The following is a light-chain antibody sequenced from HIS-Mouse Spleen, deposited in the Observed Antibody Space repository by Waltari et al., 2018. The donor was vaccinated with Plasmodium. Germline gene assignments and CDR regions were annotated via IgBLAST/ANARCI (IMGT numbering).Light chain of an antibody. CDR1: QGISSA. Sequence: AIQLTQSPSSLSASVGDRVTITCRASQGISSALAWYQQKPGKAPKLLLYDASSLESGVPSRFSGSGSGTDFTLTISSLQPEDFVTYYCQQFNSYPLTFGGGTKVEIK. CDR2: DAS. V-gene: IGKV1-13*02. CDR3: QQFNSYPLT. J-gene: IGKJ4*01.